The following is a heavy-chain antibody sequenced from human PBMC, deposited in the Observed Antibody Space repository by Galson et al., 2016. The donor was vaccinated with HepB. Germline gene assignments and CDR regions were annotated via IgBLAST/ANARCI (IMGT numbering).Heavy chain of an antibody. V-gene: IGHV3-13*01. J-gene: IGHJ2*01. CDR1: GFTFSSYD. CDR2: AGTSGDT. D-gene: IGHD5-18*01. CDR3: ARADTVMGTYWYFDL. Sequence: SLRLSCAASGFTFSSYDMHWVRQPTGKGLEWVSGAGTSGDTYYPGSVKGRFTISRENAKNFLYLQMNSLRAGDTAVYYCARADTVMGTYWYFDLWGRGTLVTVSS.